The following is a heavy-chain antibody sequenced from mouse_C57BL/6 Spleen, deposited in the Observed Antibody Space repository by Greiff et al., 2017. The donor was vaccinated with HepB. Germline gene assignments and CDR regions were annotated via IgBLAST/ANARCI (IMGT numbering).Heavy chain of an antibody. D-gene: IGHD1-1*01. CDR2: IHPNSGST. CDR3: ARERVTTVVATVDW. V-gene: IGHV1-64*01. Sequence: QVQLQQPGAELVKPGASVKLSCKASGYTFTSYWMHWVKQRPGQGLEWIGMIHPNSGSTNYNEKFKSKATLTVDKSSSTAYMQLSSLTSEDSAVYYCARERVTTVVATVDWWGQGTTLTVS. J-gene: IGHJ2*01. CDR1: GYTFTSYW.